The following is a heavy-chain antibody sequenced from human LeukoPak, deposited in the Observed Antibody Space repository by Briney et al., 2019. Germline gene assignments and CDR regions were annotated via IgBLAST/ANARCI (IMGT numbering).Heavy chain of an antibody. CDR3: AKGYCSSTSCYSRFDY. D-gene: IGHD2-2*02. V-gene: IGHV3-23*01. Sequence: GGSLRLSCAASGFTFSSYAMSWVRQAPGKGLEWVSAISGSGGSTYYADSVKGRLTISRDNSKNTLYLQMNSLRAEDTAVYYCAKGYCSSTSCYSRFDYWGQGTLVTVSS. CDR2: ISGSGGST. CDR1: GFTFSSYA. J-gene: IGHJ4*02.